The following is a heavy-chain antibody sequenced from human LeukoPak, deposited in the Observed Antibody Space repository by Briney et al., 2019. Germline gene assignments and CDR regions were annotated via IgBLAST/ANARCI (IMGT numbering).Heavy chain of an antibody. V-gene: IGHV3-23*01. CDR3: VRYDSSGN. J-gene: IGHJ4*02. CDR1: GFTFSSYA. D-gene: IGHD3-22*01. Sequence: PGGSLRLSCAAPGFTFSSYAMSWVRQAPGKGLEWVSAISGSGGSTYYADSVKGRFIISRDNSKNTVYLQMNSLRAEDTAVYYCVRYDSSGNWGQGTLVTVSS. CDR2: ISGSGGST.